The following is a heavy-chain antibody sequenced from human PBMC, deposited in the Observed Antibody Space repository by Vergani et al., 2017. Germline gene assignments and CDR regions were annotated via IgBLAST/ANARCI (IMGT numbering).Heavy chain of an antibody. J-gene: IGHJ6*03. V-gene: IGHV4-34*01. CDR3: ARATAAGTSVGYYYYMDV. D-gene: IGHD6-13*01. Sequence: QVQLQQWGAGLLKPSETLSLTCAVYGGSFSGYYWSWIRQPPGKGLEWIGEINHSGSTNYNPSLKSRVTISVDTSKNQFSLKLSSVTAADTAVYYCARATAAGTSVGYYYYMDVWGKGTTVTVSS. CDR2: INHSGST. CDR1: GGSFSGYY.